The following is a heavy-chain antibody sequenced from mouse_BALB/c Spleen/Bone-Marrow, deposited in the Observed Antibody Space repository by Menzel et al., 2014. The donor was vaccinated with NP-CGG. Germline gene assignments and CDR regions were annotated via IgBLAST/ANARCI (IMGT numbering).Heavy chain of an antibody. CDR1: GFTFSDYY. J-gene: IGHJ4*01. Sequence: EVKVVDSGGGLVKPGGSLKLSCAASGFTFSDYYMYWVRQTPEKRLEWVATISDGGSYTYYPDSVKGRFTISRDNAKNNLYLQMSSLKSEDTAMYYCARIYYDYDGGVYCYAMDYWGQGTSVTVSS. V-gene: IGHV5-4*02. CDR3: ARIYYDYDGGVYCYAMDY. D-gene: IGHD2-4*01. CDR2: ISDGGSYT.